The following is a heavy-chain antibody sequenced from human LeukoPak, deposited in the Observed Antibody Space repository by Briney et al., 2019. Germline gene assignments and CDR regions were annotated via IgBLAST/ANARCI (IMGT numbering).Heavy chain of an antibody. Sequence: GGSLRLSCAASGFTVSSNYMSWVRQAPGKGLEWVSVIYSGGSTYYADSVKGRFTISRDNSKNTLYLQMNSLRAEDMAVYYCARSPYYYDSSGYSRAFDIWGQGTMVTVSS. J-gene: IGHJ3*02. CDR2: IYSGGST. D-gene: IGHD3-22*01. CDR1: GFTVSSNY. V-gene: IGHV3-53*01. CDR3: ARSPYYYDSSGYSRAFDI.